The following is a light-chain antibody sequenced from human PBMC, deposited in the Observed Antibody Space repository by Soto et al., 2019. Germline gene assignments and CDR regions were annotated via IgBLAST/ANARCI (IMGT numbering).Light chain of an antibody. CDR3: QQYGSSLIT. CDR2: GAS. J-gene: IGKJ5*01. CDR1: QYINTR. V-gene: IGKV3-20*01. Sequence: EIVLAQSPATLSSFAGDRVTLSCRASQYINTRLAWYQHRPGQAPRLLIYGASSRATGIPDRFSGSGSGTDFTLTISRLEPEDFAVYYCQQYGSSLITFGQGTRLEIK.